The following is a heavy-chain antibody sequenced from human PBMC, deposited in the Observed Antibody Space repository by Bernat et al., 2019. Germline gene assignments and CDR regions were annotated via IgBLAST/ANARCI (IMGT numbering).Heavy chain of an antibody. CDR3: AHLLYYGSRREYFHH. Sequence: QITLKESGPTLVKPTQTLTLTCTFSGFSLSTSGVGVGWIRQPPGKALEWLALIYWDDDKRYSPSLNSRLTITKDTSKNQVVLTMTDMDPVDTATYYCAHLLYYGSRREYFHHWGQGTLVTVSS. J-gene: IGHJ1*01. CDR2: IYWDDDK. V-gene: IGHV2-5*02. CDR1: GFSLSTSGVG. D-gene: IGHD3-10*01.